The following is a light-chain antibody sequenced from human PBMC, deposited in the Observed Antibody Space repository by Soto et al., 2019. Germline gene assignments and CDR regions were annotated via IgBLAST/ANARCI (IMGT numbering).Light chain of an antibody. CDR1: QSISTF. CDR3: QQYGRSPFT. Sequence: PGERATLSCRASQSISTFLAWYQQRPGQTPRLLIYDASNRAPGIPARFSGSGSGTDFTLTISRLEPEDFAVYYCQQYGRSPFTFGPGTKVDIK. V-gene: IGKV3-20*01. J-gene: IGKJ3*01. CDR2: DAS.